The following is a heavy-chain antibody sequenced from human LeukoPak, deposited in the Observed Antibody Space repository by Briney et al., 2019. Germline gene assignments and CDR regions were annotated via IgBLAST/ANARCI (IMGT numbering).Heavy chain of an antibody. J-gene: IGHJ6*03. CDR3: ARASYGGYYYYMDV. CDR2: ISSSGSTI. D-gene: IGHD4-17*01. CDR1: RFTLSDYY. V-gene: IGHV3-11*04. Sequence: GGSPRLSWAASRFTLSDYYMSWIRQAPGKGLEGVSYISSSGSTIYYADSVKGRFTISRDNAKNSLYLHMNSLRAEDTAVYYCARASYGGYYYYMDVWGKGTTVTVSS.